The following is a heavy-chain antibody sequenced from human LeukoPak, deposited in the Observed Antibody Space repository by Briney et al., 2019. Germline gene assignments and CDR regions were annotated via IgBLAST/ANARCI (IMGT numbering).Heavy chain of an antibody. Sequence: GSLRLSCAASGFTFSSYWMSWVRQAPGKGLEWVANIKQDGSEKYYVDSVKGRFTISRDNAKNSLYLQMNSLRAEDTAVYYCARAGGGYYYDSSGYYGDYWGQGTLVTVSS. D-gene: IGHD3-22*01. CDR2: IKQDGSEK. J-gene: IGHJ4*02. CDR3: ARAGGGYYYDSSGYYGDY. V-gene: IGHV3-7*01. CDR1: GFTFSSYW.